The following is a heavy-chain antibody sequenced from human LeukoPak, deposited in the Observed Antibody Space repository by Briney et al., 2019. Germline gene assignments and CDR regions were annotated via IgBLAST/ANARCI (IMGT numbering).Heavy chain of an antibody. Sequence: TCKNCGSEFRRDGKGCICRGPRHQYKRMGGIIPIFGTANYAQKFQGRVTITTDESTSTAYMELSSLRSEDTAVYYCPTLASSRTSWEYYMDVWGKGTTVTVSS. CDR3: PTLASSRTSWEYYMDV. CDR1: GSEFRRDG. J-gene: IGHJ6*03. D-gene: IGHD2-2*01. CDR2: IIPIFGTA. V-gene: IGHV1-69*05.